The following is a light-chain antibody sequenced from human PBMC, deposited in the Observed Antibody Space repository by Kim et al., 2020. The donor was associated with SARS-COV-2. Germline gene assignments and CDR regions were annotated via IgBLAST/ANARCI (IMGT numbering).Light chain of an antibody. CDR2: EVT. Sequence: QSALTQPPSVSGSPGQSVTISCTGTSSDVGRYNRVSWYQQSLGTAPNLIIYEVTNRPSGVPNRFSGSKSGNVASLTISGLRAEDEADYYCNSYTSTYRYVFGSGTKVTVL. J-gene: IGLJ1*01. CDR3: NSYTSTYRYV. CDR1: SSDVGRYNR. V-gene: IGLV2-18*02.